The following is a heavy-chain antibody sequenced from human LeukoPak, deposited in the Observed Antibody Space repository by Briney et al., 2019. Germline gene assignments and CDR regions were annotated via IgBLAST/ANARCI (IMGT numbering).Heavy chain of an antibody. Sequence: GESLKISCKASGYSFTSNWIGWVRQMPGKGLEWMGIIYPGDSDTRYSPSFQGQATIPAAKSISTACLQWGSLKAPDTAMYYCARLGTGYYYGMDVWGQGTTVTVSS. V-gene: IGHV5-51*01. CDR2: IYPGDSDT. D-gene: IGHD2-8*02. CDR3: ARLGTGYYYGMDV. J-gene: IGHJ6*02. CDR1: GYSFTSNW.